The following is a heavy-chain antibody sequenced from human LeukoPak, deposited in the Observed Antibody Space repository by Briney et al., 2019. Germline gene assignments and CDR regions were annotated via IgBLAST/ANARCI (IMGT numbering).Heavy chain of an antibody. Sequence: GGSLRLSCAASGXTFSSSAMNWVRQAPGKGLEWVSYISSGGSTIYYADSVKGRFTISRDNAKNSLYLQMNSLRAEDTAVYYCARVFNWNYKYYFDYWGQGTLVTVSS. CDR1: GXTFSSSA. D-gene: IGHD1-7*01. CDR2: ISSGGSTI. J-gene: IGHJ4*02. V-gene: IGHV3-48*03. CDR3: ARVFNWNYKYYFDY.